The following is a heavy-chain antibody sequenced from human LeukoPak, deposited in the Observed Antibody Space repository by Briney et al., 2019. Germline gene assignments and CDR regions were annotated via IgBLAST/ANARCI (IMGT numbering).Heavy chain of an antibody. V-gene: IGHV3-30*14. CDR2: ISYDGSNK. D-gene: IGHD2-15*01. CDR3: AREVVSSPSYFDS. J-gene: IGHJ4*02. CDR1: GFTFSSYA. Sequence: GGSLRLSYAASGFTFSSYAMHWVRQAPGKGLEWVAVISYDGSNKYYADSVKGRFTISRDNSKDTLYLLMNSLIPEDTAVYYCAREVVSSPSYFDSWGQGTLVTVSS.